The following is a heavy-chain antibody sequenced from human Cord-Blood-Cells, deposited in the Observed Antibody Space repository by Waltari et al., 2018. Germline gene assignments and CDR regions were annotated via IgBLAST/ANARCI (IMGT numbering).Heavy chain of an antibody. CDR2: IYYSGYP. V-gene: IGHV4-39*01. CDR3: ASTREYYYDSSGYYNAFDI. Sequence: QLQLQESGPGLVKPSETLSLTCTVSGGSISSSSYYWGWIRQPPGKGLEWIGSIYYSGYPSYNPTLKSRVTISVDTSKNQFSLKLSSVTAADTAVYYCASTREYYYDSSGYYNAFDIWGQGTMVTVSS. CDR1: GGSISSSSYY. J-gene: IGHJ3*02. D-gene: IGHD3-22*01.